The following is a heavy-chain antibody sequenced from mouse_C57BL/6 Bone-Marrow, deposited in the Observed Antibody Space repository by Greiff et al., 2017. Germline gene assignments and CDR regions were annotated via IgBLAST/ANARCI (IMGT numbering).Heavy chain of an antibody. V-gene: IGHV5-6*01. J-gene: IGHJ1*03. Sequence: EVQVVESGGDLVKPGGSLKLSCAASGFTFSSYGMSWVRQTPDKRLEWVATISSGGSYTYYPDSVKGRFTISRDNAKNTLYLQMSSLKSEDTAMYYCARHGGNYKRANWYFDVWGTGTTVTVSS. CDR3: ARHGGNYKRANWYFDV. D-gene: IGHD2-1*01. CDR2: ISSGGSYT. CDR1: GFTFSSYG.